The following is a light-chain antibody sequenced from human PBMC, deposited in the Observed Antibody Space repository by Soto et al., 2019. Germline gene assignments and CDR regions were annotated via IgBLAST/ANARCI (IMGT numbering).Light chain of an antibody. CDR2: DVT. V-gene: IGLV2-14*01. J-gene: IGLJ1*01. Sequence: QSVLTQPASVSESPGQSITISCTGSSSDVGGYKYVSWYQQHPGKAPKLLIYDVTNRPSGVSNRFSGSKSGYTASLTISGLQSEDEADYYCSSYTSFKTLVFGTGTKVPS. CDR1: SSDVGGYKY. CDR3: SSYTSFKTLV.